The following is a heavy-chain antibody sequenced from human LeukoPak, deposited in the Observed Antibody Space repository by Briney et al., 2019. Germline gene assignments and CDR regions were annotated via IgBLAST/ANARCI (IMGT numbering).Heavy chain of an antibody. J-gene: IGHJ2*01. Sequence: SETLSLTCAVYGGSFSGYYWSWIRQPPGKGLEWIGEINHSGSTNYNPSLKSRATISVDTSKNQFSLKLSSVTAADTAVYYCASLTPRKTGFAYWYFDLWGRGTLVTVSS. CDR1: GGSFSGYY. CDR3: ASLTPRKTGFAYWYFDL. CDR2: INHSGST. V-gene: IGHV4-34*01. D-gene: IGHD1-1*01.